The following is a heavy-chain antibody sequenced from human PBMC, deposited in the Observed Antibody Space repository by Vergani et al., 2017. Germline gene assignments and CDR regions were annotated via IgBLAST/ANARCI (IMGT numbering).Heavy chain of an antibody. CDR2: INSDGSSK. CDR1: GFTFSSYW. V-gene: IGHV3-74*01. J-gene: IGHJ4*02. D-gene: IGHD6-13*01. Sequence: EVQLVESGGGLVQPGGSLRLSCAASGFTFSSYWMHWVRQAPGKGLVWVSRINSDGSSKIYADSVKGRFTISRDNAKNTLFLQMNSLRAEDTAVYYCAREGYSSSWTPSDYWGQGTLLTVSS. CDR3: AREGYSSSWTPSDY.